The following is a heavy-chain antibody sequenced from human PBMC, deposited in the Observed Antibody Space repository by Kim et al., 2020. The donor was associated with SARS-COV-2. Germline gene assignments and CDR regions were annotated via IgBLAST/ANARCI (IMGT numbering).Heavy chain of an antibody. J-gene: IGHJ6*02. D-gene: IGHD3-22*01. CDR3: ARDCITMIVVVINGMDV. CDR2: ISYDGSNK. CDR1: GFTFSSYA. Sequence: GGSLRLSCAASGFTFSSYAMHWVRQAPGKGLEWVAVISYDGSNKYYADSVKGRFTISRDNSKNTLYLQMNSLRAEDTAVYYCARDCITMIVVVINGMDVWGQGTTVTVSS. V-gene: IGHV3-30-3*01.